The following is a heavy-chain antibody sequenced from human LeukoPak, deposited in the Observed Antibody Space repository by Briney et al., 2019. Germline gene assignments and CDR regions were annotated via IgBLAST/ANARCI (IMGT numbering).Heavy chain of an antibody. V-gene: IGHV4-59*08. Sequence: PSETLSLTCNVSGVSVSTSHWNWIRQRPGKGLEWIGCLSYTGKTDYNPSLKSRVSISADTSKNQFSLKLTSVTATDTAVYYCARGRGGGFASSSFDYWGQGTLVTVSS. CDR2: LSYTGKT. J-gene: IGHJ4*02. D-gene: IGHD3-16*01. CDR3: ARGRGGGFASSSFDY. CDR1: GVSVSTSH.